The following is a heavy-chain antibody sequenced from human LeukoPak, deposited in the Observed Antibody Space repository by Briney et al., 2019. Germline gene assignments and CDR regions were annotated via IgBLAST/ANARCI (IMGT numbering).Heavy chain of an antibody. CDR1: GGSISSYD. CDR3: ARDYYDSSGYYAFDY. J-gene: IGHJ4*02. Sequence: SETLSLTCTVSGGSISSYDWSWIRQPPGKGLEWIGYIYYSGSTYYNPSLKSRVSISVDTSKNQFSLKLSSVTAADTAVYYCARDYYDSSGYYAFDYWGQGTLVTVSS. D-gene: IGHD3-22*01. V-gene: IGHV4-59*12. CDR2: IYYSGST.